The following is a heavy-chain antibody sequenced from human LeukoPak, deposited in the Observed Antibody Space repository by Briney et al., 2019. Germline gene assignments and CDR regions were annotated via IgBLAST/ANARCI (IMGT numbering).Heavy chain of an antibody. J-gene: IGHJ4*02. CDR1: GFTFSSYG. V-gene: IGHV3-30*02. CDR3: AKDYAVLLWFGGPDY. CDR2: IRYDGSNK. D-gene: IGHD3-10*01. Sequence: PGGSLRLSCAPSGFTFSSYGMHWVRQAPGKGLEWVAFIRYDGSNKYYADSVKGRFTISRDNSKNTLYLQMNSLRAEDTAVYYCAKDYAVLLWFGGPDYWGQGTLVTVSS.